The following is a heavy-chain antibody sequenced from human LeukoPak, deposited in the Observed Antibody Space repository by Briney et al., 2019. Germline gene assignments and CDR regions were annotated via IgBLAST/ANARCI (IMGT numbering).Heavy chain of an antibody. Sequence: SVKVSCKASGGTFSSYAISWERQAPGQGLEWMGRIIPILGIANYAQKFQGRVTITADKSTSTAYMELSSLRSEDTAVYYCARDDYCGGDCYSNHDAFDIWGQGTMVTVSS. D-gene: IGHD2-21*02. J-gene: IGHJ3*02. CDR3: ARDDYCGGDCYSNHDAFDI. CDR1: GGTFSSYA. CDR2: IIPILGIA. V-gene: IGHV1-69*04.